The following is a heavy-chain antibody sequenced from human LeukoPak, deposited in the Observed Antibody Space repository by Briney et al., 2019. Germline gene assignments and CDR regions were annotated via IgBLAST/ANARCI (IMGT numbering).Heavy chain of an antibody. Sequence: SETLSLTCTVSGGSISSSSYYWAWIRQPPGKGLEWIGSIHYSGSTNYNPSLKSRVTISVDTSKNQFSLRLSSVTAADTAVYYCARVTGYVMEDYFDYWGQGTLVTVSS. CDR1: GGSISSSSYY. CDR2: IHYSGST. D-gene: IGHD6-13*01. CDR3: ARVTGYVMEDYFDY. V-gene: IGHV4-39*07. J-gene: IGHJ4*02.